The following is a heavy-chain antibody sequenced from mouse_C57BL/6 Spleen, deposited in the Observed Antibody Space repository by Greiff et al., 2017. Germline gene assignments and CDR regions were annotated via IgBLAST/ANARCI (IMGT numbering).Heavy chain of an antibody. J-gene: IGHJ2*01. CDR3: AREDGFDY. V-gene: IGHV1-81*01. D-gene: IGHD2-3*01. CDR2: IYPRSGNT. Sequence: QVHVKQSGAELARPGASVKLSCKASGYTFTSYGISWVKQRTGQGLEWIGEIYPRSGNTYYNEKFKGKATLTADKSSSTAYMELRSLTSEDSAVYFCAREDGFDYWGQGTTLTVSS. CDR1: GYTFTSYG.